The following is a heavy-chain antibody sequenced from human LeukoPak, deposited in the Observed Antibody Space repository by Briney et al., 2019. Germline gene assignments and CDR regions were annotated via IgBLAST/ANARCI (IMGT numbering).Heavy chain of an antibody. CDR3: AREGNGNWFDP. CDR1: GGTFSSYA. V-gene: IGHV1-69*13. D-gene: IGHD4-23*01. J-gene: IGHJ5*02. CDR2: IIPIFGTA. Sequence: VASVKVSCKASGGTFSSYAISWVRQAPGQGLEWMGGIIPIFGTANYAQKFQGRVTITADESTSTAYMELSSLRSGDTAVYYCAREGNGNWFDPWGQGTLVTVSS.